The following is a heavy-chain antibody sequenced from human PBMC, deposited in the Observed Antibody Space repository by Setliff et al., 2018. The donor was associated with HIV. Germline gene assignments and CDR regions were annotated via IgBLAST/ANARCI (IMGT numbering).Heavy chain of an antibody. Sequence: GGSLRLSCAASGFTFSSYGMHWVRQAPGKGLEWVAVISYDGSNKYYADSVKGRFTISRDNSKNTLYLQMNSLRAEDTAVYYCAKRSSYSSSWYYSDYWGQGTLVTVSS. CDR2: ISYDGSNK. V-gene: IGHV3-30*18. CDR3: AKRSSYSSSWYYSDY. J-gene: IGHJ4*02. CDR1: GFTFSSYG. D-gene: IGHD6-13*01.